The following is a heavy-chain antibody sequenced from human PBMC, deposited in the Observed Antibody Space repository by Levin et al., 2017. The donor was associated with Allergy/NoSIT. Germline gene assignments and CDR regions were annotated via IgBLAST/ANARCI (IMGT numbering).Heavy chain of an antibody. J-gene: IGHJ4*02. CDR1: GGSFSGYY. Sequence: SETLSLTCAVYGGSFSGYYWSWIRQPPGKGLEWIGEINHSGSTNYNPSLKSRVTISVDTSKNQFSLKLSSVTAADTAVYYCARGPGIWFGELLYVLGEYYFDYWGQGTLVTVSS. V-gene: IGHV4-34*01. D-gene: IGHD3-10*01. CDR3: ARGPGIWFGELLYVLGEYYFDY. CDR2: INHSGST.